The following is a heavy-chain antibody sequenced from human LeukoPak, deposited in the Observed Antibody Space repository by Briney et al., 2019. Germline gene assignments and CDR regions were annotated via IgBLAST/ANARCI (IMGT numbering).Heavy chain of an antibody. CDR3: TRVSYYYGSGSYQGWFDP. Sequence: GGSPRLSCAASGFTFSSYWMSWVRQAPGKGLEWVGFIRSKAYGGTTEYAASVKGRFTISRDDSKSIAYLQMNSLKTEDTAVYYCTRVSYYYGSGSYQGWFDPWGQGTLVTVSS. V-gene: IGHV3-49*04. CDR2: IRSKAYGGTT. J-gene: IGHJ5*02. D-gene: IGHD3-10*01. CDR1: GFTFSSYW.